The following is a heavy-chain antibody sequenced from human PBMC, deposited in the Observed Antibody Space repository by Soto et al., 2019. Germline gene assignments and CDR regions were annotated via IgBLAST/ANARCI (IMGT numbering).Heavy chain of an antibody. V-gene: IGHV3-9*01. Sequence: GGSLRLSCAASGFTFDDYAMHWVRQAPGKGLEWVSGISWNSGSIGYADSVKGRFTISGDNAKKSLYLQMNSLRAEDTALYYCASGGGYDILTGYYPYFDYWGQGTLVTVSS. CDR2: ISWNSGSI. CDR3: ASGGGYDILTGYYPYFDY. J-gene: IGHJ4*02. CDR1: GFTFDDYA. D-gene: IGHD3-9*01.